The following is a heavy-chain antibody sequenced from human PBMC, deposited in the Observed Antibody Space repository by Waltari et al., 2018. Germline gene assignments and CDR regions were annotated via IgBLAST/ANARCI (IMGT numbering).Heavy chain of an antibody. CDR1: GYSFTYHF. CDR3: ARGYYGDDAHDS. Sequence: QVQLVQFGAGVKRPGASMKVSCKAYGYSFTYHFIHWVRQAPGQGLGWMGWINPNSGETSYAQKFQGRVTMTRDTSVSTAYVELSELTSDDTAFYVCARGYYGDDAHDSWGQGALVTVSS. V-gene: IGHV1-2*02. D-gene: IGHD4-17*01. CDR2: INPNSGET. J-gene: IGHJ5*01.